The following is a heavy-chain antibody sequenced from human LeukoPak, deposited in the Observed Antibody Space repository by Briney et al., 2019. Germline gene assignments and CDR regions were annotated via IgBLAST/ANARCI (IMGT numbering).Heavy chain of an antibody. Sequence: SGGSLRLSCAASRFIFSSYGMHWVRQAPGKGLEWVATISYDGYNKYYADSVKGRFTISRDNSKNALYLQMNSLRTEDTAVYYCAKSPRDSGYEGEGYWGHGTLVTVSS. CDR3: AKSPRDSGYEGEGY. D-gene: IGHD5-12*01. J-gene: IGHJ4*01. CDR2: ISYDGYNK. CDR1: RFIFSSYG. V-gene: IGHV3-30*18.